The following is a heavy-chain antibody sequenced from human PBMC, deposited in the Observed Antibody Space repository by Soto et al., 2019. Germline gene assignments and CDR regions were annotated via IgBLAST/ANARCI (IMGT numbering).Heavy chain of an antibody. CDR1: GYSFTTYW. D-gene: IGHD2-8*01. CDR3: ARLETSVCRRSFDC. J-gene: IGHJ4*02. Sequence: GESLKISCKASGYSFTTYWIAWVRQMPGKGLEWMGIIYPGDSDPGYSPSIQGHVTFSVDKSISTAYLQWRSLKASDTAMYYCARLETSVCRRSFDCWGQGPLVTVSS. CDR2: IYPGDSDP. V-gene: IGHV5-51*01.